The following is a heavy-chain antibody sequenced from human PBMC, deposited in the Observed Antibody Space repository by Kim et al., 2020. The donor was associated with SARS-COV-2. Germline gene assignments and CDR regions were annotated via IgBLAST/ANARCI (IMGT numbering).Heavy chain of an antibody. Sequence: ASVKVSCKASGYTFTSYDIHWVRQATGQGLEWMGWMNPNSGNTGYAQKFQGRVTMTRNTSISTAYMELSSLRSEDTAVYYCARDLKNIWCGGLVYSYYGMYGGGQRRTVTVPS. V-gene: IGHV1-8*01. D-gene: IGHD3-10*01. CDR3: ARDLKNIWCGGLVYSYYGMYG. CDR2: MNPNSGNT. CDR1: GYTFTSYD. J-gene: IGHJ6*02.